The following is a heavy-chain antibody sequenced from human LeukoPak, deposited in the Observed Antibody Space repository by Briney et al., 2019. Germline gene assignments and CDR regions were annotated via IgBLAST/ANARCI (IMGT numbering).Heavy chain of an antibody. Sequence: HPGGSLRLSCAASGFTFSGSAIHWVRQASGKGLEWVGRIRSKANSYATAYAASVKGRFTISRDDSKSTAYLQMNSPKTEDTAVYYCTSRGYGSGSYYNCGYWGQGTLVTVSS. J-gene: IGHJ4*02. D-gene: IGHD3-10*01. CDR2: IRSKANSYAT. CDR3: TSRGYGSGSYYNCGY. CDR1: GFTFSGSA. V-gene: IGHV3-73*01.